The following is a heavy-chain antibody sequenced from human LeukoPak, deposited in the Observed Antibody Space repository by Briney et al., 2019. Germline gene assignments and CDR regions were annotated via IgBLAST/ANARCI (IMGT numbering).Heavy chain of an antibody. Sequence: ASVKVSCKASGYTFTSYDMHWVRQAPGQGLEWMGIINPSGDSTSYAQKFQGRVTMTRDTSTSTVYMELSSLRSEDTAVYYCAREGGPYRPLDYSGQGTLVTVAS. J-gene: IGHJ4*02. CDR1: GYTFTSYD. CDR3: AREGGPYRPLDY. V-gene: IGHV1-46*01. CDR2: INPSGDST.